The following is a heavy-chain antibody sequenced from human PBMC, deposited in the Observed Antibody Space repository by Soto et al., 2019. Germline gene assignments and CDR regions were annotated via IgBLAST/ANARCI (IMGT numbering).Heavy chain of an antibody. CDR3: ARANHQVVLNCFGP. CDR1: GYDFTSYH. CDR2: MNPNSGGA. Sequence: QVHLVQSGAEVKRPGASVKVSCKASGYDFTSYHINWVRQAAGQGLEWMGWMNPNSGGAGYAQKFRGRVTMTSDNAISTACMELTSLKSDDTAVYYCARANHQVVLNCFGPWGQGTRVTVSS. J-gene: IGHJ5*02. V-gene: IGHV1-8*01. D-gene: IGHD2-2*01.